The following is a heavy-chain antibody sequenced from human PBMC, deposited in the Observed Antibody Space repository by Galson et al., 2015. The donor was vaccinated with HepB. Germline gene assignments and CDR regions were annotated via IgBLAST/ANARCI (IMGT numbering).Heavy chain of an antibody. J-gene: IGHJ4*02. CDR3: ARSSWGVRGLMKGYFDY. D-gene: IGHD3-10*01. CDR2: ISHSVST. CDR1: VGSFSGYY. V-gene: IGHV4-34*01. Sequence: SETLSLTCGVYVGSFSGYYWSWIRQPPGKGLEWIGEISHSVSTTYNPSLKSRLTILVDTSKKQFSLRLNSMTAADTAMYYCARSSWGVRGLMKGYFDYWGQGSLVTGSS.